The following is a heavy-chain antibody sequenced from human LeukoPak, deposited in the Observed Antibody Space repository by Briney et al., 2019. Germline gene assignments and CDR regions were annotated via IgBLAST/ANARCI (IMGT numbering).Heavy chain of an antibody. CDR1: GFTFDDYG. D-gene: IGHD3-3*01. V-gene: IGHV3-20*04. CDR2: INWNGGST. J-gene: IGHJ5*02. Sequence: GGSLRLSCAASGFTFDDYGMSWVRQAPGKGLEWVSGINWNGGSTGYADSVKGRFTISRDNAKNSLYLQMNSLRAEDTALYYCARLNYDFWSGYYTWNWFDPWGQGTLVTVSS. CDR3: ARLNYDFWSGYYTWNWFDP.